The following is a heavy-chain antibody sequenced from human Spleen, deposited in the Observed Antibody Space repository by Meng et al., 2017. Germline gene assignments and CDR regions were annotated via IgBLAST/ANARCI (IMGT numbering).Heavy chain of an antibody. CDR1: DYTFTGYG. CDR3: ARGTPGRSYSDY. D-gene: IGHD3-10*01. CDR2: LGAHDGDT. Sequence: QVQLVQSGSVLRKPGASVKVSCKASDYTFTGYGVSWVRQAPGQGLEWMAWLGAHDGDTSHAPKFQGRVTVSADRPTATAYMELRSLRSDDTAVYYCARGTPGRSYSDYWGQGTLVTVSS. J-gene: IGHJ4*02. V-gene: IGHV1-18*01.